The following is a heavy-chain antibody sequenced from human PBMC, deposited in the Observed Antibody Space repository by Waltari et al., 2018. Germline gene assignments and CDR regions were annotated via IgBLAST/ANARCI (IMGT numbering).Heavy chain of an antibody. D-gene: IGHD7-27*01. J-gene: IGHJ4*02. CDR1: GYTFTSYD. V-gene: IGHV1-8*01. Sequence: QVQLVQSGAEVKKPGASVKVSCKASGYTFTSYDINWVRQATGQGLEWMGWMNPNSGNTGYAQKFHGRVTMTRNTSISTAYMELSSLRSEDTAVYYCARGRGGYWGFPPDYFDYWGQGTLVTVSS. CDR2: MNPNSGNT. CDR3: ARGRGGYWGFPPDYFDY.